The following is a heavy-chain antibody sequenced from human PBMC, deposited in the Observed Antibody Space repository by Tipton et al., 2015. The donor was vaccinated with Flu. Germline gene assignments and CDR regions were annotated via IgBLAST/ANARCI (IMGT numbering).Heavy chain of an antibody. CDR2: INHSGST. J-gene: IGHJ4*02. V-gene: IGHV4-34*01. Sequence: TLSLTCAVYGGSFSGYYWSWIRQPPGKGLEWIGEINHSGSTNYNPSLKSRVTISVDTSKNQFSLKLSSVTAADTAVYYCARASIHSSGYYDYWGQGTLVTVSS. CDR1: GGSFSGYY. CDR3: ARASIHSSGYYDY. D-gene: IGHD3-22*01.